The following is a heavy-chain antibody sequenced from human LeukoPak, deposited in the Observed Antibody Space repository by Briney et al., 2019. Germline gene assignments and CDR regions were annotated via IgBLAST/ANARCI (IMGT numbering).Heavy chain of an antibody. J-gene: IGHJ5*02. D-gene: IGHD6-13*01. V-gene: IGHV3-74*01. CDR2: INTDGSST. Sequence: HPGGSLRLSCAASGFTFSSYWMHWVRQAPGKGLVWVSRINTDGSSTSYADSVKGRFTVSRDNAKNTLYLQMNSLRAEDTAVYYCARESGIAAALDLWGQGTPVTVSS. CDR1: GFTFSSYW. CDR3: ARESGIAAALDL.